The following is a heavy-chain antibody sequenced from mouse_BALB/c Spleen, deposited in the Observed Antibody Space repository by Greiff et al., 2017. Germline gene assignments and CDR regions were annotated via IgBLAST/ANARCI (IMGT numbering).Heavy chain of an antibody. CDR3: ARRGGNYVGAMDY. CDR1: GFTFSSFG. V-gene: IGHV5-17*02. CDR2: ISSGSSTI. J-gene: IGHJ4*01. Sequence: EVKVVESGGGLVQPGGSRKLSCAASGFTFSSFGMHWVRQAPEKGLEWVAYISSGSSTIYYADTVKGRFTISRDNPKNTLFLQMTSLRSEDTAMYYCARRGGNYVGAMDYWGQGTSVTVSS. D-gene: IGHD2-1*01.